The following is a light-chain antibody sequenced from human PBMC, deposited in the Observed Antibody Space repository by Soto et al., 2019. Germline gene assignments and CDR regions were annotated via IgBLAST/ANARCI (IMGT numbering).Light chain of an antibody. J-gene: IGKJ1*01. Sequence: DIQVTQSPSTLSASLGDRFTITCRASQSISSWLAWYQQKPGKAPKLLIYKASSLQSGVPSRFSGSGSGTEFTLTISSLQPDDFATYYCQQYHSYSRTFGQGTKVDIK. V-gene: IGKV1-5*03. CDR2: KAS. CDR3: QQYHSYSRT. CDR1: QSISSW.